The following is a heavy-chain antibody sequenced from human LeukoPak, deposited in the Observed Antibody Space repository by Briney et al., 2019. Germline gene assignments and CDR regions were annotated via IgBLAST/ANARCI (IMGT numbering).Heavy chain of an antibody. CDR1: GYTFTSYY. CDR3: ARRYTYSPRDPHTGWFDP. J-gene: IGHJ5*02. D-gene: IGHD6-13*01. Sequence: ASVKVSCKASGYTFTSYYMHWVRQAPGQGLEWMGIINPSGGSTSYAQKFQGGVTMTRDTSTSTVYMELSSLRSEDTAVYYCARRYTYSPRDPHTGWFDPWGQGTLVTVSS. CDR2: INPSGGST. V-gene: IGHV1-46*01.